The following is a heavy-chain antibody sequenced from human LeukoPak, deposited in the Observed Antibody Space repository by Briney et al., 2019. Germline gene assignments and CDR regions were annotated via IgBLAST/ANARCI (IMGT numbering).Heavy chain of an antibody. D-gene: IGHD3-10*01. Sequence: SQTLSLTCTVSGGSISSGSYYWNWIRQPAGKGLEWIGRIYTSGSTNYNPSLKSRVTISVDTSKNQFSLKLSSVTAADTAVYYCARVMSTYYYGSGRSRGAFDIWGQGTMVTVSS. J-gene: IGHJ3*02. CDR1: GGSISSGSYY. CDR3: ARVMSTYYYGSGRSRGAFDI. V-gene: IGHV4-61*02. CDR2: IYTSGST.